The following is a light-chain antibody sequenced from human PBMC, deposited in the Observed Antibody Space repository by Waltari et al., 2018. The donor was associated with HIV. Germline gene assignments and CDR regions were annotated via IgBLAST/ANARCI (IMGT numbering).Light chain of an antibody. Sequence: ESVFKQSPCSQSLSPGARDTLPRRASQTVSSTYLAWYQQKPGQPPRLLIYGASSRATGIPDRFSGSGSGTDFTLTISRLEPEDFAVYYCQQYGGSPSITFGQGTRLEIK. CDR2: GAS. CDR1: QTVSSTY. CDR3: QQYGGSPSIT. V-gene: IGKV3-20*01. J-gene: IGKJ5*01.